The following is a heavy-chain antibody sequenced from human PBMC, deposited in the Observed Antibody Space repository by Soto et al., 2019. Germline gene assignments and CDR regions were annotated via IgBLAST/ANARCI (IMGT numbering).Heavy chain of an antibody. D-gene: IGHD1-1*01. V-gene: IGHV1-69*12. CDR1: GGTFSSYA. Sequence: QVQLVQSGAEVKKPGSSVKVSCKASGGTFSSYAISWVRQAPGQGLEWMGGIIPIFGTANYAQKFQGRVTITADESTSTADMELSSLRSEDTAVYYCARERDWNNYYYYGMDVWGQGTTVTVSS. CDR3: ARERDWNNYYYYGMDV. J-gene: IGHJ6*02. CDR2: IIPIFGTA.